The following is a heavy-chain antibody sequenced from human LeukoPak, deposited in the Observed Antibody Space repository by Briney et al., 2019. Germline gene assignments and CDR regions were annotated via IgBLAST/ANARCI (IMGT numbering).Heavy chain of an antibody. CDR2: ISGSGGST. D-gene: IGHD6-13*01. Sequence: GGSLRLSCAASGFTFSSYAMSWVRKAPGKGLEWVSAISGSGGSTYYADSVKGRFTISRDNSKNTLYLQMNSLRAEDTAVYYCAKDEGGSSWYGGWFDPWGQGTLVTVSS. J-gene: IGHJ5*02. CDR3: AKDEGGSSWYGGWFDP. CDR1: GFTFSSYA. V-gene: IGHV3-23*01.